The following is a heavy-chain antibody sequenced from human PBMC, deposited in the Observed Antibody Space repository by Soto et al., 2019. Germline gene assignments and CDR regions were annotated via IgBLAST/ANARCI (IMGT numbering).Heavy chain of an antibody. CDR1: GFSLNGYA. J-gene: IGHJ5*02. CDR2: LSGSGGST. V-gene: IGHV3-23*01. Sequence: PDGALLLSCSASGFSLNGYAMNWVRLAPGKGLDRVSALSGSGGSTYYADSVEGRFTICREHSRNPLYLQMNSLRAEDTAVYYCAKAALPLIAARPSWFDPWGQGTLVTVSS. CDR3: AKAALPLIAARPSWFDP. D-gene: IGHD6-6*01.